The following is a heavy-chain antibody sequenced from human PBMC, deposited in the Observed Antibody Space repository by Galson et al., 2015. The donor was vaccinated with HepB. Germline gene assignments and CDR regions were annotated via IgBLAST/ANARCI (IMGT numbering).Heavy chain of an antibody. D-gene: IGHD6-13*01. CDR2: INSDGSST. Sequence: SLRLSCAASGFTFSSYWMHWVRHAPGKGLVWVSRINSDGSSTNYADSVKGRVTISRDNAKNTLYLQMNSLRAEDTAVYYCARDSESSSWYNWFDPWGQGTLVTVSS. CDR3: ARDSESSSWYNWFDP. V-gene: IGHV3-74*01. CDR1: GFTFSSYW. J-gene: IGHJ5*02.